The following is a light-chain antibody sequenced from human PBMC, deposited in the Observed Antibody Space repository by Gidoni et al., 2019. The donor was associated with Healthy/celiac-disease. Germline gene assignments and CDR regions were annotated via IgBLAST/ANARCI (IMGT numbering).Light chain of an antibody. CDR3: MQAIQTPPT. CDR1: QSLLHSNGYNY. Sequence: DIVLTQSPLSLPVTPGEPASISCRSSQSLLHSNGYNYSDWYLQKPGQSPQLLIYLGSNRASGVPDRFSGSGSGTDFTLKISRVEAEDVGVYCCMQAIQTPPTFGGGTKVEIK. J-gene: IGKJ4*01. CDR2: LGS. V-gene: IGKV2-28*01.